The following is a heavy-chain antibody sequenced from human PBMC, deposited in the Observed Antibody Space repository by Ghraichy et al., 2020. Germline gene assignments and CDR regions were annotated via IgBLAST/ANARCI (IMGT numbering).Heavy chain of an antibody. J-gene: IGHJ4*02. Sequence: SETLSLTCTVSGGAISNYYWTWIRQPAGKGLEWIGRIYITGSTNYNPSLKSRVTMSVDTSKNQFSLNLSSVTAADTALYYCAREAYYDTSALDYWGQGTLVTVSS. CDR2: IYITGST. CDR3: AREAYYDTSALDY. D-gene: IGHD3-22*01. V-gene: IGHV4-4*07. CDR1: GGAISNYY.